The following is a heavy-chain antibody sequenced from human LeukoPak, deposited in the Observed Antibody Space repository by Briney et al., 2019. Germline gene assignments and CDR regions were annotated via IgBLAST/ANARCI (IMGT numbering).Heavy chain of an antibody. V-gene: IGHV4-38-2*02. Sequence: SETLSLTCTVSGYSISSGYYWGWIRQPPGKGLEWIGSIYYSGSTYYNPSLKSRVTISVDTSKNQFSLKLSSVTAADTAVYYCARSTYDFWSGYYSKDYWGQGTLVTVSS. CDR1: GYSISSGYY. CDR2: IYYSGST. J-gene: IGHJ4*02. D-gene: IGHD3-3*01. CDR3: ARSTYDFWSGYYSKDY.